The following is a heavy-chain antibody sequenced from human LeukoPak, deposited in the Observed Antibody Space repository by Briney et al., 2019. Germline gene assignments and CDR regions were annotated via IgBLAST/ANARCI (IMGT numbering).Heavy chain of an antibody. Sequence: GGSLRLSCAASGFSFSSYSMSWVRPAPGKGVEWVSFISRSSSDIYHADSVKGRFTISRDNAKNSLYLQMNSLRAEDTAVYYCARDLPAAVDWGQGTLVTVSS. CDR2: ISRSSSDI. V-gene: IGHV3-21*01. CDR1: GFSFSSYS. J-gene: IGHJ4*02. CDR3: ARDLPAAVD. D-gene: IGHD2-2*01.